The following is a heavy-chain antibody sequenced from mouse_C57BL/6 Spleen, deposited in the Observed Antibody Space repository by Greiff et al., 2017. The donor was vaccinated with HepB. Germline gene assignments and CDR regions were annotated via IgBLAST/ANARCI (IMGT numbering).Heavy chain of an antibody. J-gene: IGHJ4*01. V-gene: IGHV5-4*01. Sequence: EVQGVESGGGLVKPGGSLKLSCAASGFTFSSYAMSWVRQTPEKRLEWVATISDGGSYTYYPDNVKGRFTISRDNAKNNLYLQMSHLKSEDTAMYYCARDHYGSSYGAMDDWGQGTSVTVSS. D-gene: IGHD1-1*01. CDR1: GFTFSSYA. CDR2: ISDGGSYT. CDR3: ARDHYGSSYGAMDD.